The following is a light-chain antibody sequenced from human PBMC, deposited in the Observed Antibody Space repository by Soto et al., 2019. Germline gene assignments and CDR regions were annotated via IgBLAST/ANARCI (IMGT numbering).Light chain of an antibody. CDR3: QQYGRSPPFT. J-gene: IGKJ2*01. CDR1: QSVSSSY. V-gene: IGKV3-20*01. CDR2: GAS. Sequence: ELVLTQSPGTLSLSPGERATLSCRASQSVSSSYLAWYQQKPGQAPRLLIYGASNRATGIPDRFSGSGSGTDFTLTISRLEPDDFAAYFCQQYGRSPPFTFGQGTKVEIK.